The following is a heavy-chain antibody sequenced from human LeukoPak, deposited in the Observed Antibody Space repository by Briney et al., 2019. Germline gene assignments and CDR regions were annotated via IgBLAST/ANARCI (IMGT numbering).Heavy chain of an antibody. V-gene: IGHV1-2*02. D-gene: IGHD6-13*01. Sequence: GLEXMGGINPNSGGTNYAQKFQGRVTMTRDTSISTAYMELSRLRSDDTAVYYCARMGGSSSWYSDYWGRGTLVTVSS. CDR3: ARMGGSSSWYSDY. J-gene: IGHJ4*02. CDR2: INPNSGGT.